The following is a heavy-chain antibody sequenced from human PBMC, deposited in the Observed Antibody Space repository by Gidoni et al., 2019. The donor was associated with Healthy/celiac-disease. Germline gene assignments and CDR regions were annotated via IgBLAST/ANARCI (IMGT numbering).Heavy chain of an antibody. V-gene: IGHV3-30*02. CDR2: IRYDGSNK. Sequence: QVQLVESGGGVVQPGGSLRLSCAASGFTFSSYGMHWVRQAAGKGLEWVAFIRYDGSNKYYADSVKGRFTISRDNSKNTLYLQMNSLRAEDTAVYYCAKDSPETWAFDIWGQGTMVTVSS. J-gene: IGHJ3*02. CDR1: GFTFSSYG. CDR3: AKDSPETWAFDI.